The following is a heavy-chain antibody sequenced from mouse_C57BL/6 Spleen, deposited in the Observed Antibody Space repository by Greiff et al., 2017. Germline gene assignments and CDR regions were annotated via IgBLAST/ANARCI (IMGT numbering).Heavy chain of an antibody. CDR2: INYDGSST. D-gene: IGHD2-3*01. V-gene: IGHV5-16*01. Sequence: EVQRVESEGGLVQPGSSMKLSCTASGFTFSDYYMAWVRQVPEKGLEWVANINYDGSSTYYLDSLKSRFIISRDNAKNILYLQMSSLKSEDTATYCCARDVGWLLGYWGQGTTLTVAS. CDR1: GFTFSDYY. CDR3: ARDVGWLLGY. J-gene: IGHJ2*01.